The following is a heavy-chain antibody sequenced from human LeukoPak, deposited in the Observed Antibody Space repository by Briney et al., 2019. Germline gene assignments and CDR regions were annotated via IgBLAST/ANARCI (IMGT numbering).Heavy chain of an antibody. CDR2: INPASSGT. Sequence: ASVKVSCKASGYTFTGNYIHWVRQAPGQGLEWVGWINPASSGTNFAQKFQGRVTMAWDTSTSTAHMELSSLTPDDAAVFYCARQLGNYYRAFDYWGQGTLVTVSS. V-gene: IGHV1-2*02. J-gene: IGHJ4*02. CDR1: GYTFTGNY. D-gene: IGHD1-26*01. CDR3: ARQLGNYYRAFDY.